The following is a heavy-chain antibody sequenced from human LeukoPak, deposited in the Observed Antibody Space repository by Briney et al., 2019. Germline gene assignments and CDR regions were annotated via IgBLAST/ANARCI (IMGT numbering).Heavy chain of an antibody. D-gene: IGHD6-13*01. CDR3: ASHHLYSSSSSLDY. CDR1: GFTFSSYS. J-gene: IGHJ4*02. CDR2: ISSSSSYI. V-gene: IGHV3-21*01. Sequence: PGGSLRLSCAASGFTFSSYSMNWVRQAPGKGPEWVSSISSSSSYIYYADSVKGRFTISRDNAKNSLYLQMNSLRAEDTAVYYCASHHLYSSSSSLDYWGQGTLVTVSS.